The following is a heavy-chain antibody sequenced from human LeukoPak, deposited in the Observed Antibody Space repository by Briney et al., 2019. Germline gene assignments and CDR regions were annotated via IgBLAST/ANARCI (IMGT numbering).Heavy chain of an antibody. Sequence: ASVKVSCKATGFTFTNYDINWVRQATGQGLEWMGWMNPINGNTGYALKFQGRVTMTRDTSISTAYMELRSLTSEDTAVYYCVRDGEGVAISVNYWFAPWGQGTLVTVSS. V-gene: IGHV1-8*01. CDR3: VRDGEGVAISVNYWFAP. CDR2: MNPINGNT. CDR1: GFTFTNYD. D-gene: IGHD3-10*01. J-gene: IGHJ5*02.